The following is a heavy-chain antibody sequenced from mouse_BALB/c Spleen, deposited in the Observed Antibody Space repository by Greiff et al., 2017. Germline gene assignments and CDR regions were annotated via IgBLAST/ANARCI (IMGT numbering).Heavy chain of an antibody. Sequence: EVKLMESGGGLVQPGGSRKLSCAASGFTFSSFGMHWVRQAPEKGLEWVAYISSGSSTIYYADTVKGRFTISRDNPKNTLFLQMTSLRSEDTAMYYCARSFSTATWFAYWGQGTLVTVSA. V-gene: IGHV5-17*02. CDR2: ISSGSSTI. J-gene: IGHJ3*01. D-gene: IGHD1-2*01. CDR3: ARSFSTATWFAY. CDR1: GFTFSSFG.